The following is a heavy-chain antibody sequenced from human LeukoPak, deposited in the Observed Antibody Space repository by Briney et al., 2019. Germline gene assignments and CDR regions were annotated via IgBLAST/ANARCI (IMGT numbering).Heavy chain of an antibody. Sequence: HPGGSLRLSCGCSGFTFSDHWMSWVRQAPGKGLEWVANIKADGSEKNYVGSVKGGFTISRENAKNSLYLEMHSLSAEDTAVYYCARHWNTRNCNYWFDPWGQGTLVTVSS. V-gene: IGHV3-7*01. CDR3: ARHWNTRNCNYWFDP. D-gene: IGHD1/OR15-1a*01. CDR1: GFTFSDHW. J-gene: IGHJ5*02. CDR2: IKADGSEK.